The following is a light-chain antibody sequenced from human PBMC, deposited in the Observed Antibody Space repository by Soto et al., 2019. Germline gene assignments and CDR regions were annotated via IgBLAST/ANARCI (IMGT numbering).Light chain of an antibody. CDR1: QDISNY. V-gene: IGKV1-33*01. CDR2: DAS. Sequence: DIQMTQSPSSLSASVGDRVTITCQASQDISNYLNWYQQKPGKAPKLLIYDASNLETGVPSRFSGSGSRTDFTFTISSLQPEDIATYYCQQYDNLPGITFGGGTKVEIK. J-gene: IGKJ4*01. CDR3: QQYDNLPGIT.